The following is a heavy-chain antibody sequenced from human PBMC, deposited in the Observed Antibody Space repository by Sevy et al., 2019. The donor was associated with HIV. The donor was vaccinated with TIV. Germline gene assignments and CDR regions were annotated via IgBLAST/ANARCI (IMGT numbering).Heavy chain of an antibody. CDR2: IWYDGSNK. Sequence: GGSLRLSCAASGFSFSSYGMHWVRQAPGKGLEWVAVIWYDGSNKYYADSVKGRFTISRDNSKSTLYLQMNSLRAEDTAVYYCATDRGREGPTYYFDSWGQGTLVTVSS. D-gene: IGHD1-26*01. CDR1: GFSFSSYG. CDR3: ATDRGREGPTYYFDS. J-gene: IGHJ4*02. V-gene: IGHV3-33*01.